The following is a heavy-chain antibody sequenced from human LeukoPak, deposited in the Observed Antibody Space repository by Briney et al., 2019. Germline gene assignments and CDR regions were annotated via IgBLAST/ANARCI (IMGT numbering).Heavy chain of an antibody. CDR3: ASSGALY. J-gene: IGHJ4*02. V-gene: IGHV4-59*01. Sequence: PSETLSLTCSVSGASISSYYWSWIRQSPIKGLEWIGYIYYSGSTNYNPSLKSRVSIPVDTTKNQFSLRLNSVTTADTAVYYCASSGALYWGPGTLVTVSS. D-gene: IGHD6-19*01. CDR1: GASISSYY. CDR2: IYYSGST.